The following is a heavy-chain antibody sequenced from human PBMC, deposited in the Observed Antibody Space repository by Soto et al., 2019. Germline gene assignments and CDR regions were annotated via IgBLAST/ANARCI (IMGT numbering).Heavy chain of an antibody. D-gene: IGHD3-10*01. CDR2: IYYSGST. CDR3: ARHRGPISLTDY. CDR1: GGSISSSSYY. J-gene: IGHJ4*02. V-gene: IGHV4-39*01. Sequence: QLQLQESGPGLVKPSETLSLTCTVSGGSISSSSYYWGWIRQPPGKGLEWIGSIYYSGSTYYNPTLPSLATISVHPSKTQFSLKRSSVPAADTAVYYCARHRGPISLTDYWGQGTLVTVSS.